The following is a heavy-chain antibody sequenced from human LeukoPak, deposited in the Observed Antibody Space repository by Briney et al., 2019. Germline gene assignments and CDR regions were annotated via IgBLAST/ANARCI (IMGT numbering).Heavy chain of an antibody. Sequence: GGSLRLSCAASGFTFSDYYMSWIRQAPGKGLEWVSYISSSGSTIYYADSVKGRFTISRYNAKNSLYLQMNSLRAENTAVYYCAKGELLSTFDYWGQGTLVTVSS. CDR1: GFTFSDYY. V-gene: IGHV3-11*04. J-gene: IGHJ4*02. CDR3: AKGELLSTFDY. D-gene: IGHD1-26*01. CDR2: ISSSGSTI.